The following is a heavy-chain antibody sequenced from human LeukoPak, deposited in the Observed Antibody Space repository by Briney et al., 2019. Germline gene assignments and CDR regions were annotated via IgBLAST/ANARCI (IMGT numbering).Heavy chain of an antibody. J-gene: IGHJ4*02. CDR2: ISSNGGST. V-gene: IGHV3-64*01. Sequence: GGSLRLSCAASGFTFSSYAMHWVRQAPGKGLEYVSAISSNGGSTYYANSVKGRFTISRDNSKNTLYLQMGSLRAEDMAVYYCARGSSGLFDSWGQGNLVTVSS. CDR3: ARGSSGLFDS. D-gene: IGHD6-19*01. CDR1: GFTFSSYA.